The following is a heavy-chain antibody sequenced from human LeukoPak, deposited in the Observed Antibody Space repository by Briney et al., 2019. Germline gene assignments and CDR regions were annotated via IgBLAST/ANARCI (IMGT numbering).Heavy chain of an antibody. V-gene: IGHV3-43*02. Sequence: GGSLRLSCAASGFTFDDYAMHWVRQAPGQGLEWVSLISGDGGSTYYADSVKGRFTISRDNSKNSLYLQMNSLRTEDTALYYCAKGLVGITMVRGVRHYYYYYGMDVWGQGTTVTVSS. CDR1: GFTFDDYA. CDR2: ISGDGGST. J-gene: IGHJ6*02. CDR3: AKGLVGITMVRGVRHYYYYYGMDV. D-gene: IGHD3-10*01.